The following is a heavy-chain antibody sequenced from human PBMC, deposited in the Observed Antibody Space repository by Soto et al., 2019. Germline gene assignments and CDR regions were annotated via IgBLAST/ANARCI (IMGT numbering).Heavy chain of an antibody. J-gene: IGHJ4*02. CDR3: RVSDGYNYDFDY. CDR1: GGSISSGDYY. V-gene: IGHV4-30-4*01. Sequence: QVQLQESGPGLVKSSQTLSLTCTVSGGSISSGDYYWSWIRQPPGKGLEWIGYIYYSGSTYYNPSLKSRVTISVDTSKNQFSLKLSSVTAADTAVYYCRVSDGYNYDFDYWGQGTLVTVSS. D-gene: IGHD5-12*01. CDR2: IYYSGST.